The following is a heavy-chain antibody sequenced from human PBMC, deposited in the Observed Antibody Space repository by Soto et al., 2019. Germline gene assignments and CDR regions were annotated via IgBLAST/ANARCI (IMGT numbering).Heavy chain of an antibody. CDR3: VQSRCGGDCLQSYSSHSYYGLDV. CDR2: IYWDDDK. Sequence: GSGPTLVNPTQTLTLTCTFSGFSLSTTGVGVGWIRQPPGKALEWLALIYWDDDKRYNPSLNSRLTITKDTSKNQVVLAMTNMDPVDTATYYCVQSRCGGDCLQSYSSHSYYGLDVWGQGTTVTV. V-gene: IGHV2-5*02. J-gene: IGHJ6*02. CDR1: GFSLSTTGVG. D-gene: IGHD2-21*02.